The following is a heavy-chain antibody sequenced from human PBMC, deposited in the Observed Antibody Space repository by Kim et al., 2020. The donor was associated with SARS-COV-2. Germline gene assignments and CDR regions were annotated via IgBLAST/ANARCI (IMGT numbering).Heavy chain of an antibody. CDR2: IWYDGSNK. V-gene: IGHV3-33*01. CDR3: ARGSGLVVPAAMPLDY. CDR1: GFTFSSYG. Sequence: GGSLRLSCAASGFTFSSYGMHWVRQAPGKGLEWVAVIWYDGSNKYYADSVKGRFTISRDNSKNTLYLQMNSLRAEDTAVYYCARGSGLVVPAAMPLDYWGQGTLVTVSS. D-gene: IGHD2-2*01. J-gene: IGHJ4*02.